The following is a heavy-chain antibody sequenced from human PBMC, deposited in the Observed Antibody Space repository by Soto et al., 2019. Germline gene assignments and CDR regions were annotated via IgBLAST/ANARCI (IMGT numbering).Heavy chain of an antibody. CDR3: ATDDYGIFPY. CDR1: GYHFTTYY. V-gene: IGHV1-2*02. D-gene: IGHD3-10*01. CDR2: IDPRSGGT. Sequence: HVQLVQSGTEVKKPGASVRVSCMVSGYHFTTYYIHWVRQAPGQGLEWMGWIDPRSGGTVYEQKFQGRVTMTRDTSISTVYMDLSGLTSDDTALYYCATDDYGIFPYWGQGSLVTVSS. J-gene: IGHJ4*02.